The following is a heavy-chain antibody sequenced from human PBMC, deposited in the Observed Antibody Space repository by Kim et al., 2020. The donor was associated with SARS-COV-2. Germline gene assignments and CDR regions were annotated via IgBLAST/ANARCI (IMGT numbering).Heavy chain of an antibody. Sequence: GGSLRLSCAASGFTFSSYAMSWVRQAPGKGLEWVSAIRVSGGSTYYADSVKGRFTISRDNSKNTLYLQMNSLRAEDTAVYYCANDGSITIFGVTPVAGYYCDGMDVWGQGTTVTVSS. CDR3: ANDGSITIFGVTPVAGYYCDGMDV. J-gene: IGHJ6*02. CDR2: IRVSGGST. CDR1: GFTFSSYA. D-gene: IGHD3-3*01. V-gene: IGHV3-23*01.